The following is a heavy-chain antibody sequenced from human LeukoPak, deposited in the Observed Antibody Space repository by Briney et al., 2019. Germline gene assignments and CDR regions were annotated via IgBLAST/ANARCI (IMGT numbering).Heavy chain of an antibody. D-gene: IGHD3-3*01. CDR2: MNPNSGNT. CDR3: ARAFQRVDPRFLEWLSDY. CDR1: GYTFTSYD. V-gene: IGHV1-8*03. J-gene: IGHJ4*02. Sequence: GASVKVSCKASGYTFTSYDINWVRQATGQGLEWMGWMNPNSGNTGYAQKFQGRVTITRNTSISTAYMELSSLRSEDTAVYYCARAFQRVDPRFLEWLSDYWGQGTLVTVSS.